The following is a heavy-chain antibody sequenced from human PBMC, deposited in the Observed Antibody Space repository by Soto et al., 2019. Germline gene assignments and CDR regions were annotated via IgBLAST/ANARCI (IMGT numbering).Heavy chain of an antibody. CDR3: AKDSSVTASGSGGWFDP. V-gene: IGHV3-30*18. CDR2: IAFDGGSQ. Sequence: QVQLVESGGGVVQPGRSLRLSCAASGFDFNTYGLHWVRQDPGKGLEWVAAIAFDGGSQYYADSVKGRFTISRDKSKSTLYLQMNSLGAEDTATYFCAKDSSVTASGSGGWFDPWGPGTLVIVAS. D-gene: IGHD1-26*01. CDR1: GFDFNTYG. J-gene: IGHJ5*02.